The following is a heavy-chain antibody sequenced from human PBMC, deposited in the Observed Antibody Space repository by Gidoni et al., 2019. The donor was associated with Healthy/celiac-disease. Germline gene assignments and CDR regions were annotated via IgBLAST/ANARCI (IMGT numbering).Heavy chain of an antibody. V-gene: IGHV3-74*01. CDR2: SNSDGSST. D-gene: IGHD3-10*01. J-gene: IGHJ4*02. CDR1: GFTFSSYW. CDR3: ARDPNYYGSETFDY. Sequence: EVQLVESGGGLVQPGGSLRLSCAASGFTFSSYWLHWVRQAPGKGLVWVSRSNSDGSSTSYAGSVKGRFTISRDNAKNTLYLQMNSLRAEDTAVYYCARDPNYYGSETFDYWGQGTLVTVSS.